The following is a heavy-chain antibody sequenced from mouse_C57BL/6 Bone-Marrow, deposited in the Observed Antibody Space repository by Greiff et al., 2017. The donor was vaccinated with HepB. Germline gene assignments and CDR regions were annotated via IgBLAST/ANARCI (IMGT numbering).Heavy chain of an antibody. V-gene: IGHV1-64*01. CDR2: IHPNSGST. D-gene: IGHD1-1*01. Sequence: QVQLQQSGAELVKPGASVKLSCKASGYTFTSYWMHWVKQRPGQGLEWIGMIHPNSGSTNYNEKFKSKATLTVDKSSSTAYMQLSSLTSEDSAVYYCATRGTTVVATNFDVWGTGTTVTVSS. J-gene: IGHJ1*03. CDR3: ATRGTTVVATNFDV. CDR1: GYTFTSYW.